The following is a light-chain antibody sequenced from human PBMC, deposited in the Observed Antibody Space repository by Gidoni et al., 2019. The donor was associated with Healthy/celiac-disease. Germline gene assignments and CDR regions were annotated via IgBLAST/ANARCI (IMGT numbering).Light chain of an antibody. Sequence: SYVLTQPPSVSVAPGQPARITCGGNNIGSKSVHWYQQNPGQAPVLVVYDDSDRPSGIPERFSGSNAGNTATLTISRVEAGDEADYYCQVWDSSSDHYVVFGGGTKLTVL. V-gene: IGLV3-21*02. CDR1: NIGSKS. J-gene: IGLJ2*01. CDR3: QVWDSSSDHYVV. CDR2: DDS.